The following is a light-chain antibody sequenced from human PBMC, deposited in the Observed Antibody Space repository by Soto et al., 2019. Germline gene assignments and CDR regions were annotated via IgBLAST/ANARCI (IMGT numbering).Light chain of an antibody. CDR2: EVS. J-gene: IGLJ2*01. CDR3: CSYAGRSTGV. V-gene: IGLV2-23*02. Sequence: QSALTQPASVSGSPGQSITISCTGTSSDVGSYNLVSWYQQRPGKAPKLMIYEVSKRLSGVSNRFSGSKSGNTASLTISGLQAEDEADYYCCSYAGRSTGVFGGGTKLTVL. CDR1: SSDVGSYNL.